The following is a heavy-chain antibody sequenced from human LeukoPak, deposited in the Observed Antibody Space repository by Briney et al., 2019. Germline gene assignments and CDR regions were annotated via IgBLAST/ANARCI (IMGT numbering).Heavy chain of an antibody. CDR1: GFTFSSYG. J-gene: IGHJ4*02. V-gene: IGHV3-30*18. Sequence: PGGSLRLSCAASGFTFSSYGMHWVRQAPGKGLEWVAVISYDGSNKYYADSVKGRFTISRDNSKNTLYLQMNSLRAEDTAVYYCAKNMEHNYYGSGSYFFDYWGQGTLVTVSS. CDR3: AKNMEHNYYGSGSYFFDY. CDR2: ISYDGSNK. D-gene: IGHD3-10*01.